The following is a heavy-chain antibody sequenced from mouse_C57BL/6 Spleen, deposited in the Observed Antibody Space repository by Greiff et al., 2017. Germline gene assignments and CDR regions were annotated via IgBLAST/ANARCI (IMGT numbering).Heavy chain of an antibody. V-gene: IGHV1-59*01. CDR1: GYTFTSYW. CDR2: IDPSDSYT. CDR3: ARGVTSMGY. J-gene: IGHJ4*01. Sequence: QVQLQQPGAELVRPGTSVKLSCKASGYTFTSYWMHWVKQRPGQGLEWIGVIDPSDSYTNYNQKFKGKATLTVDKSSSTAYMQLSSLTSEDSAVYYCARGVTSMGYRGQGASVTVSS. D-gene: IGHD2-3*01.